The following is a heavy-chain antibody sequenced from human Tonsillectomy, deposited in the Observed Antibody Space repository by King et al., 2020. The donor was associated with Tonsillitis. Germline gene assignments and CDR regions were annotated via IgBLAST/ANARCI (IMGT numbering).Heavy chain of an antibody. D-gene: IGHD5-18*01. CDR3: AKDSFVDTAMVDAFDM. Sequence: VQLVESGGGVVQPGGSLRVSCAASGFSFGSYAMSWVRQAPGKGLEWVSAISGGGGSTHYADSVKGRITISRDNSKNTLYLQMNSLRAEDTAVYYCAKDSFVDTAMVDAFDMWGQGTMVTVSS. CDR1: GFSFGSYA. CDR2: ISGGGGST. J-gene: IGHJ3*02. V-gene: IGHV3-23*04.